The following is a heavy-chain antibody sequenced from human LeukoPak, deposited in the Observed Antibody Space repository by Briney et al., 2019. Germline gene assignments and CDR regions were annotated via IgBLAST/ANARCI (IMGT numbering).Heavy chain of an antibody. CDR2: IYHSGST. CDR3: WRAHGATDY. D-gene: IGHD1-26*01. V-gene: IGHV4-38-2*01. CDR1: GYSLSSGHY. Sequence: SETLSLTCAVSGYSLSSGHYWGWTRPRPGKGLEGIGRIYHSGSTYYNPSLKIPITISVDTSKNQFALTVNSVTAADTAVYYCWRAHGATDYWGQGTLVTVSS. J-gene: IGHJ4*02.